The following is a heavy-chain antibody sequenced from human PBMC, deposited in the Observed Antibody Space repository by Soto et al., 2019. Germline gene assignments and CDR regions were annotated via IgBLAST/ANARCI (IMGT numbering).Heavy chain of an antibody. CDR2: ISWDGGST. CDR3: AKDIGDDILTGPFDVFDI. V-gene: IGHV3-43*01. Sequence: PGGSLRLSCAASGFTFDDYTMHWVRQAPGKGLEWVSLISWDGGSTYYADSVKGRFTISRDNSKNSLYLQMNSLRTEDTDLYYCAKDIGDDILTGPFDVFDIWGKGTMVTVSS. CDR1: GFTFDDYT. J-gene: IGHJ3*02. D-gene: IGHD3-9*01.